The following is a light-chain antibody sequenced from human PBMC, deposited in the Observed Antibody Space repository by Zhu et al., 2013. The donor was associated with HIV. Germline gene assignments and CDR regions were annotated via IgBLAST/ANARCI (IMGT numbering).Light chain of an antibody. CDR3: QQSYSKRT. CDR2: SAS. V-gene: IGKV1-39*01. Sequence: DIQMTQSPSSLSASVGDRVTITCRASQSISNYLNWYQQKPGKAPKVLIYSASRLQSGVPSRFSGSGSGTDFTLTISSLQPEDFATYYCQQSYSKRTFGQGTKVEIK. CDR1: QSISNY. J-gene: IGKJ1*01.